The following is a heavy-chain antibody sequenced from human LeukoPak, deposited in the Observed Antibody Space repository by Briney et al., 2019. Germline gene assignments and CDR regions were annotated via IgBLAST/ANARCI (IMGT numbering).Heavy chain of an antibody. CDR3: ARDIYSSGWYGTRPSDAFDI. J-gene: IGHJ3*02. V-gene: IGHV4-39*07. D-gene: IGHD6-19*01. CDR2: IYYSGST. Sequence: PSETLSLTCTVSGGSISSSSYYWGWIRQPPGKGLEWIGSIYYSGSTYYNPSLESRVTISVDTSKNQFSLKLSSVTAADTAVYYCARDIYSSGWYGTRPSDAFDIWGQGTMVTVSS. CDR1: GGSISSSSYY.